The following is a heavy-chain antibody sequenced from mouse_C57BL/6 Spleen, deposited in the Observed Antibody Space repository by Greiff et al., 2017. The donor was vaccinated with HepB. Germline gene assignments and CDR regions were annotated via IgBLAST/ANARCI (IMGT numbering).Heavy chain of an antibody. CDR1: GFTFSSYG. J-gene: IGHJ1*03. CDR2: ISSGGSYT. D-gene: IGHD4-1*01. Sequence: EVKVVESGGDLVKPGGSLKLSCAASGFTFSSYGMSWVRQTPDKRLEWVATISSGGSYTYYPDSVKGRFTISRDNAKNTLYLQMSSLKSEDTAMYYCARLGDYWYFDVWGTGTTVTVSS. CDR3: ARLGDYWYFDV. V-gene: IGHV5-6*01.